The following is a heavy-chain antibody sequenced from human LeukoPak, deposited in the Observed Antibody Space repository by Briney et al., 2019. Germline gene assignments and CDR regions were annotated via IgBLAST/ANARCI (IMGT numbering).Heavy chain of an antibody. D-gene: IGHD3-22*01. CDR3: ARVIERDYDSSGFSL. Sequence: PSETLSLTCTVSGGSISSGSYYWSWIRQPAGEGLEWIGRIYTSGSTNYNPSRKSRVTISVDTSKNQFSLQLSSVTAADTAVYYCARVIERDYDSSGFSLWGQGTLVTVSS. CDR2: IYTSGST. V-gene: IGHV4-61*02. J-gene: IGHJ4*02. CDR1: GGSISSGSYY.